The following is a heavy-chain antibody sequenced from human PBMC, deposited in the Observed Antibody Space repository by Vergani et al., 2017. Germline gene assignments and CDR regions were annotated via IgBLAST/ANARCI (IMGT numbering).Heavy chain of an antibody. Sequence: QVQLQESGPGLVKPSETLSLTCTVSGGSISSYYWSWIRQPPGKGLEWIGYIYYSGSTNYNPSLKSRVTISVDTSKNQFSLKLSSVTAADTAVYYCARGIVRCIHYYYYMDVWGKGTTVTVSS. CDR3: ARGIVRCIHYYYYMDV. D-gene: IGHD2-8*01. J-gene: IGHJ6*03. CDR2: IYYSGST. V-gene: IGHV4-59*01. CDR1: GGSISSYY.